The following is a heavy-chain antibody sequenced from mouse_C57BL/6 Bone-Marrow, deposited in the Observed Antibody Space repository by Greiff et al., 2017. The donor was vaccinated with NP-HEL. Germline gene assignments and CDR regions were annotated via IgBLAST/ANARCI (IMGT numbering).Heavy chain of an antibody. CDR3: ARRGLRRSCYAMDY. D-gene: IGHD2-4*01. Sequence: VQLQQSGPVLVKPGASVKMSCKASGYTFTDYYMNWVKQSHGKSLEWIGVINPYNGGTSYNQKFKGKATLTVDKSSSTAYMELNSLTSEDSAVYYCARRGLRRSCYAMDYWGQGTSVTVSS. J-gene: IGHJ4*01. CDR2: INPYNGGT. CDR1: GYTFTDYY. V-gene: IGHV1-19*01.